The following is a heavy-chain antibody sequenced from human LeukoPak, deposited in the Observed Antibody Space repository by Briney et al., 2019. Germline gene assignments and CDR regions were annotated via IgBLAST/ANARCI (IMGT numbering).Heavy chain of an antibody. Sequence: SVTVSCTASGGTFSSYAISWVRQAPGQGLEWMGGIIPIFGTANYAQKFQGRVTITTDESTSTAYMELSSLRSEDTAVYYCAIQVRGYCSSTSCQDRNWFDPWGQGTLVTVSS. J-gene: IGHJ5*02. V-gene: IGHV1-69*05. CDR3: AIQVRGYCSSTSCQDRNWFDP. CDR2: IIPIFGTA. CDR1: GGTFSSYA. D-gene: IGHD2-2*01.